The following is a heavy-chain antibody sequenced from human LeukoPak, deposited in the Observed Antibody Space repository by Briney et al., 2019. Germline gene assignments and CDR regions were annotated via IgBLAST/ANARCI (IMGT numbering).Heavy chain of an antibody. CDR1: GGSISPHY. CDR2: VYYNGLT. J-gene: IGHJ4*02. Sequence: SETLSLTCTVSGGSISPHYWTRIRQTPGKELEWIGYVYYNGLTSYNASLRSRLILSVDTARNQVSLKLTSVTAADTAVYYCTRGVSTVTFDYWGQGTLVTVSS. D-gene: IGHD4-17*01. V-gene: IGHV4-59*11. CDR3: TRGVSTVTFDY.